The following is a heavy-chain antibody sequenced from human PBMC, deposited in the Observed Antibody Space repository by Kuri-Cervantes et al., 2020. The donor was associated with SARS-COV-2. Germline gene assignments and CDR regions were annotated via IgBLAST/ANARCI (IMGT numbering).Heavy chain of an antibody. J-gene: IGHJ4*02. D-gene: IGHD3-22*01. CDR1: GYIFTNYY. CDR3: ARSSDDYNLFDY. Sequence: ASVKVSCKASGYIFTNYYIHWVRQAPGQGLEWMGIINPSGGGTRVAQKFQGSVTMTSDTSTSTVYMELRSLRSEDTAVYYCARSSDDYNLFDYWGQGTLVTVS. V-gene: IGHV1-46*01. CDR2: INPSGGGT.